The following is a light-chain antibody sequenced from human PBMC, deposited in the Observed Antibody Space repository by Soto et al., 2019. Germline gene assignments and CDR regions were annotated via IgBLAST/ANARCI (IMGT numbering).Light chain of an antibody. Sequence: QSALTQPASVSGSPGQSITISCTGTSSDVGSYNLVSWYQQHPGKAPKLMIYEGSKRPSGVSNRFSGSKSGNTASLTISGLQAEDEADYYFGSYGGSSTLVFGGGTQLTVL. CDR3: GSYGGSSTLV. V-gene: IGLV2-23*01. CDR2: EGS. CDR1: SSDVGSYNL. J-gene: IGLJ3*02.